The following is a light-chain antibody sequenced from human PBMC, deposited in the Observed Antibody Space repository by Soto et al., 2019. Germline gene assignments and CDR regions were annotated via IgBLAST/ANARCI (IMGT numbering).Light chain of an antibody. CDR2: GAS. V-gene: IGKV3-20*01. Sequence: EIVLTQSPGTLSLSPGERATLSCRASQSVSSSYLAWYQQKPGQTPRLLIYGASSRATGIPDRFSGSGSGTEFTLTISRRAAEDFVVYCCQQYGSSLTVGGGTKVEIK. CDR3: QQYGSSLT. J-gene: IGKJ4*01. CDR1: QSVSSSY.